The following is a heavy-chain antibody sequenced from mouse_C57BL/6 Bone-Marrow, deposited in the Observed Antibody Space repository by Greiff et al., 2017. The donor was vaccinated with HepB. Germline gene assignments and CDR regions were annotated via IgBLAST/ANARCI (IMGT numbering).Heavy chain of an antibody. Sequence: VQLQQPGADLVKPGASVKMSCKASGYTFTSYWITWVNQSPGQGLEWIGDIYPGSGSTNYNAKFKSKATLTVDTSASTAYMQLSSLTSEDSAVYYCARSGYAMDYWGQGTSVTVSS. CDR3: ARSGYAMDY. V-gene: IGHV1-55*01. D-gene: IGHD3-2*02. CDR1: GYTFTSYW. J-gene: IGHJ4*01. CDR2: IYPGSGST.